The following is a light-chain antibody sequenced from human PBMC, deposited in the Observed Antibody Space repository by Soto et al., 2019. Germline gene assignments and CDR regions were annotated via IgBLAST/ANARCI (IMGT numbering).Light chain of an antibody. V-gene: IGLV3-21*02. CDR2: DDS. CDR3: QVWDSSIDHYV. CDR1: NIGSKS. J-gene: IGLJ1*01. Sequence: SYELTQPPSVSVAPGQTARITCGGNNIGSKSVHWYQQKPGRAPVLVVYDDSDRPSGIPERFSGSNSGNTATLTISRVEAGDEADYYCQVWDSSIDHYVFGTGTKVTVL.